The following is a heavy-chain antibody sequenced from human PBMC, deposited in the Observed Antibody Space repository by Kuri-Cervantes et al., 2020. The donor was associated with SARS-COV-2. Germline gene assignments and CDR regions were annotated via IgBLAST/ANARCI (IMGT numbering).Heavy chain of an antibody. J-gene: IGHJ1*01. CDR2: IRYDGSNK. D-gene: IGHD1-1*01. CDR1: GFTFDDYG. CDR3: AKVPISETKYFQH. V-gene: IGHV3-30*02. Sequence: GGSLRLSCAASGFTFDDYGMSWVRQAPGKGLEWVAFIRYDGSNKYYADSVKGRFTISRDNSKNTLYLQMNSLRAEDTAVYYCAKVPISETKYFQHWGQGTLVTVSS.